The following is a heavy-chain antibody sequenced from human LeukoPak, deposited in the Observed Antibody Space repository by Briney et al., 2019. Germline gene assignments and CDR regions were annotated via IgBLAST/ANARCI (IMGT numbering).Heavy chain of an antibody. CDR2: LYSTGNT. Sequence: GGSLRLSCAASGVTVSSNYMSWVRQAPGKGLEWVSVLYSTGNTYYADSVKGRFTISRDNSKNTLYLQMNSLRAEDTAVYYCARTFPGSTRDDYWGQGTLVTVSS. D-gene: IGHD5-24*01. J-gene: IGHJ4*02. CDR1: GVTVSSNY. V-gene: IGHV3-66*01. CDR3: ARTFPGSTRDDY.